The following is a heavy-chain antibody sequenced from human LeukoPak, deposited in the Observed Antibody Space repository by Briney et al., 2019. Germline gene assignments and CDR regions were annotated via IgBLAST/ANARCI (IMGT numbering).Heavy chain of an antibody. Sequence: ASVKVSCKASGYTFTGYYMHWVRQAPGQGLEWMGWINPNSGGTNYAQKFQGRVTMTRDTSISTAYMELSRLRSDDTAVYYCARDRCSGGGCSPADWFDPWGQGTLVTVSS. CDR1: GYTFTGYY. J-gene: IGHJ5*02. V-gene: IGHV1-2*02. CDR2: INPNSGGT. D-gene: IGHD2-15*01. CDR3: ARDRCSGGGCSPADWFDP.